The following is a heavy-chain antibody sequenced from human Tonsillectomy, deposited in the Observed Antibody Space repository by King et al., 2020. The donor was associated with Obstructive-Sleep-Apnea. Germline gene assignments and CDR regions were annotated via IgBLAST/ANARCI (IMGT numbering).Heavy chain of an antibody. J-gene: IGHJ3*02. CDR1: GYTFTSYW. V-gene: IGHV5-51*01. CDR3: ARRACCSGGSCFSAAFDI. D-gene: IGHD2-15*01. CDR2: IYPDDSDT. Sequence: QLVQSGAEVKKPGESLKMSCKGSGYTFTSYWIGWVRQMPGKGLEWMGIIYPDDSDTRYSPSFQGQVTISADKSISTAYLQWSSLKASDTAMYYCARRACCSGGSCFSAAFDIWGQGTMVTVSS.